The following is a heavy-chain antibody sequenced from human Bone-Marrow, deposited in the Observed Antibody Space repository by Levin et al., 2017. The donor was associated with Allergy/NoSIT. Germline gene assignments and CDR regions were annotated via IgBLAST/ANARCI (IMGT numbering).Heavy chain of an antibody. CDR3: ARGRVYYGEGMDV. Sequence: PAASVKVSCRASGYSFTRHDLNWVRQAPGQGPEWMGWMNPNSGQTGSAQRFKGRVSITRDTSTSTAYMELHRLTSDDTAVYYCARGRVYYGEGMDVWGQGTTVIVSS. V-gene: IGHV1-8*01. CDR1: GYSFTRHD. J-gene: IGHJ6*02. D-gene: IGHD3-3*01. CDR2: MNPNSGQT.